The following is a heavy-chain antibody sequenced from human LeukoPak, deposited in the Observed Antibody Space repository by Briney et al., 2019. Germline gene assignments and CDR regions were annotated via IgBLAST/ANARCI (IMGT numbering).Heavy chain of an antibody. Sequence: GGSLRLSCRGYGFTFGDHAMSWVRQAPGKGLEWVGFIRSKAYRGTTEYAASVKGRFTVSRDDSTSIAYLQMNSLRIEDTAVYYCARGPIQLWIHNAMDVWGQGTTVTVSS. D-gene: IGHD5-18*01. CDR1: GFTFGDHA. J-gene: IGHJ6*02. V-gene: IGHV3-49*04. CDR2: IRSKAYRGTT. CDR3: ARGPIQLWIHNAMDV.